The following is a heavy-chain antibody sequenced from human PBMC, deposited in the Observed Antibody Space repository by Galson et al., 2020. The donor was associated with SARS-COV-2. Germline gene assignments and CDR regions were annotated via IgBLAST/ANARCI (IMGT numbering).Heavy chain of an antibody. J-gene: IGHJ3*02. D-gene: IGHD2-15*01. V-gene: IGHV3-30*01. CDR1: GFTFSSYA. Sequence: GESLKISCAASGFTFSSYAMHWVRQAPGKGLEWVAVISYDGSNKYYADSVKGRFTISRDNSKNTLYLQMNSLRAEDTAVYYCAREGVLSDAFDIWGQGTMVTVSS. CDR2: ISYDGSNK. CDR3: AREGVLSDAFDI.